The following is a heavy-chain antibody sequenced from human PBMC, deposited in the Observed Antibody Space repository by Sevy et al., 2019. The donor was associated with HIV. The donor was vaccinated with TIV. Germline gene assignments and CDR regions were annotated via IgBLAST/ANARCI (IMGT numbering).Heavy chain of an antibody. Sequence: ASVKVSCKASGYTFTSYVISWVRQAPGQGLEWMGWISAYNGNKNIAQRLQGRVTMTTETSTSTAYMELRSLRSDDTAVYYCARDPYYYDSSGYYYGAFDTWGQRTMVTVSS. V-gene: IGHV1-18*01. CDR1: GYTFTSYV. CDR3: ARDPYYYDSSGYYYGAFDT. CDR2: ISAYNGNK. J-gene: IGHJ3*02. D-gene: IGHD3-22*01.